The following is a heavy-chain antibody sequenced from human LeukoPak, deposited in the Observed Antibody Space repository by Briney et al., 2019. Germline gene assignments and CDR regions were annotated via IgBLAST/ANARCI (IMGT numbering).Heavy chain of an antibody. CDR2: IIWSGGST. D-gene: IGHD3-10*01. CDR3: ASPTSRGYTLLYFQH. Sequence: GGSLRLSCAASGYTFDDYGMSWVRQAPGKGLEWVAGIIWSGGSTGYGDSVKGRFTISRDNAKNSLYLQMNSLRAEDTAVYYCASPTSRGYTLLYFQHWGQGTLVTVSS. V-gene: IGHV3-20*04. J-gene: IGHJ1*01. CDR1: GYTFDDYG.